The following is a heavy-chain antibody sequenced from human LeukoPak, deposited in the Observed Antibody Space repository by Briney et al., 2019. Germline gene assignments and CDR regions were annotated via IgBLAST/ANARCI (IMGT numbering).Heavy chain of an antibody. V-gene: IGHV3-66*01. Sequence: SGGSLRLSCAASGFTFSSYSMNWVRQAPGKGLEWVSVIYSGGSTYYADSVKGRFTISRDNSKNTLYLQMNSLRAEDTAVYYCARDSTTDIDFDYWGQGTLVTVSS. CDR2: IYSGGST. CDR1: GFTFSSYS. J-gene: IGHJ4*02. D-gene: IGHD5/OR15-5a*01. CDR3: ARDSTTDIDFDY.